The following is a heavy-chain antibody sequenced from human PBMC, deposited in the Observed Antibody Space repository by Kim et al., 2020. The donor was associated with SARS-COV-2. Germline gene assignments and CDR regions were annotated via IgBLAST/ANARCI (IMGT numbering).Heavy chain of an antibody. CDR2: IYTSGST. Sequence: SETLSLTCTVSGGSISSGSYYWSWIRQPAGKGLEWIGRIYTSGSTNYNPSLKSRVTISVDTSKNQFSLKLSSVTAADTAVYYCARGGYNWFDPWGQGTLVTVSS. D-gene: IGHD3-16*01. V-gene: IGHV4-61*02. J-gene: IGHJ5*02. CDR3: ARGGYNWFDP. CDR1: GGSISSGSYY.